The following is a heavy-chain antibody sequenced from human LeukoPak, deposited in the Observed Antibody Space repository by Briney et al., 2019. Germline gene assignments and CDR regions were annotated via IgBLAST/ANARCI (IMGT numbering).Heavy chain of an antibody. CDR2: INHSGST. Sequence: SETLSLTCTVSGGSISSNSYYWNWIRQPPGKGLEWIGEINHSGSTNYNPSLKSRVTISVDTSKNQFSLKLSSVTAADTAVYYCARGLRHRGFDYWGQGTLVTVSS. J-gene: IGHJ4*02. V-gene: IGHV4-39*07. CDR1: GGSISSNSYY. CDR3: ARGLRHRGFDY.